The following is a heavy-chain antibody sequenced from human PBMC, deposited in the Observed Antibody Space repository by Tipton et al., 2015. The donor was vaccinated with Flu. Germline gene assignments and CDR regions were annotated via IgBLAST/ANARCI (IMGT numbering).Heavy chain of an antibody. Sequence: TLSLTCTVSGASVNIENSYWVWIRKSLGRGLEWIGTLYNTGPTNYNPSLKSRVTVSLDMSKNQFSLNVSLVTAADTATYFCARGNWNSNYDNWFDPWGQGTPVTVSS. CDR2: LYNTGPT. CDR3: ARGNWNSNYDNWFDP. V-gene: IGHV4-39*07. J-gene: IGHJ5*02. CDR1: GASVNIENSY. D-gene: IGHD1-1*01.